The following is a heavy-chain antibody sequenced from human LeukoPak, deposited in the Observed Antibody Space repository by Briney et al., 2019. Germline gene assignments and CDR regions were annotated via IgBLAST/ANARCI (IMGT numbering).Heavy chain of an antibody. CDR2: ISSSSSYI. CDR1: GFTLDDYA. J-gene: IGHJ6*02. CDR3: ARGYCSSTSCYGYYYYGMDV. Sequence: GGSLRLSCAASGFTLDDYAMHWVRQVPGKGLEWVSSISSSSSYIYYADSVKGRFTISRDNAKNSLYLEMNSLRAEDTAVYYCARGYCSSTSCYGYYYYGMDVWGQGTTDTVSS. D-gene: IGHD2-2*01. V-gene: IGHV3-21*01.